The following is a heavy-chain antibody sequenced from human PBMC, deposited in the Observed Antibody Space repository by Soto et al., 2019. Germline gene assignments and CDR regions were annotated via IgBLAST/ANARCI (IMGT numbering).Heavy chain of an antibody. V-gene: IGHV4-61*01. CDR2: IYHSVST. J-gene: IGHJ6*02. CDR1: GGSVSRGSYY. D-gene: IGHD3-3*01. Sequence: SETLSLTCTVAGGSVSRGSYYWSWIRKPPGNGLERIGYIYHSVSTNYNPSLKSRVTISVDTSQNQFSLKLSSVNAPETAVYYCARGRILGHPSYYYYGMDVWRQGPTVPVSS. CDR3: ARGRILGHPSYYYYGMDV.